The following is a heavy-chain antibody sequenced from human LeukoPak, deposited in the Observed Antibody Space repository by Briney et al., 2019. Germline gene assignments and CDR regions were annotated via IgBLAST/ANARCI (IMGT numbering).Heavy chain of an antibody. CDR1: GFTFSTYE. J-gene: IGHJ4*02. CDR3: ARDLQIRSSYPDY. D-gene: IGHD6-6*01. Sequence: GGSLRLSCAASGFTFSTYEMNWVRQAPGKGLEWVSYISSSGSTIYYADSVKGRFTISRDNAKNSLYLQMNSLRAEDTAVYYCARDLQIRSSYPDYWGQGTLVTVSS. CDR2: ISSSGSTI. V-gene: IGHV3-48*03.